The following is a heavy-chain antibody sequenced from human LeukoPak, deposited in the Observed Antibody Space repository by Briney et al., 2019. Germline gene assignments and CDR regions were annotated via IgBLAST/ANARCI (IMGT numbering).Heavy chain of an antibody. Sequence: PSETLSLTCAVYGGSFRGYYWSWIRQPPGKGLEWTGEINHSGSTNYNPSLKSRVTISVDTSKNQFSLKLSSVTAADTAVYYCASDYYDSSGYYYYWGQGTLVTVSS. J-gene: IGHJ4*02. CDR1: GGSFRGYY. CDR3: ASDYYDSSGYYYY. CDR2: INHSGST. D-gene: IGHD3-22*01. V-gene: IGHV4-34*01.